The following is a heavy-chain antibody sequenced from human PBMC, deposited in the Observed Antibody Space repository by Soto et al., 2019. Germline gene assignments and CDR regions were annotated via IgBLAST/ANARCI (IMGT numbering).Heavy chain of an antibody. CDR1: GGSISSSSYY. Sequence: SSETLSLTCTVSGGSISSSSYYWGWIRQPPGKGLEWIGSIYYSGSTYYNPSLKSRVTISVDTSKNQFSLKLSSVTAADTAVYYCANLHEVVLDGGFVYWGQGTLVTVSS. CDR2: IYYSGST. J-gene: IGHJ4*02. CDR3: ANLHEVVLDGGFVY. V-gene: IGHV4-39*01. D-gene: IGHD2-15*01.